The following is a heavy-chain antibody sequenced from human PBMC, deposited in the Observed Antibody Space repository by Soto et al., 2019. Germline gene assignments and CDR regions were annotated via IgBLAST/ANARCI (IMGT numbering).Heavy chain of an antibody. Sequence: QVPLVQSGAEVKKPGASVKVSCKTSGYTFTSFAMHWVRQAPGQRLEWMGWINVGNGNTKYSQKCQGRGTITRDTSARTGEMELSSLRSESTDVYYCARDGFSLGHLVGNWFNPWGQGTLVTVSS. V-gene: IGHV1-3*01. D-gene: IGHD6-6*01. J-gene: IGHJ5*02. CDR1: GYTFTSFA. CDR3: ARDGFSLGHLVGNWFNP. CDR2: INVGNGNT.